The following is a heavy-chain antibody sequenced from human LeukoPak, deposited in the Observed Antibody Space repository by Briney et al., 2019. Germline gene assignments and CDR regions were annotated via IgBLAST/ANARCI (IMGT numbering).Heavy chain of an antibody. J-gene: IGHJ4*02. CDR3: TLAPYTTYYYDSSGYYPPPDY. CDR2: IRSKAYGGTT. CDR1: GFTFGDYA. V-gene: IGHV3-49*03. Sequence: PGRSLRLSCTASGFTFGDYAMSWFRQAPGKGLEWVGFIRSKAYGGTTEYAASVKGRFTISRDDSKSIAHLQMNSLKTEDTAVYYCTLAPYTTYYYDSSGYYPPPDYWGQGTLVTVSS. D-gene: IGHD3-22*01.